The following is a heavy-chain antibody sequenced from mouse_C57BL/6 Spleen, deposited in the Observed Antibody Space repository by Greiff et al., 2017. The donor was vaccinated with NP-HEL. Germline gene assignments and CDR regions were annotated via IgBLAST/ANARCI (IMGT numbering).Heavy chain of an antibody. CDR3: ARRDYGSSYGYFDV. CDR2: IYPEDGDT. J-gene: IGHJ1*03. Sequence: QVQLQQSGPELVKPGASVKISCKASGYAFSSSWMNWVKQRPGKGLEWIGRIYPEDGDTNYNGKFKGKATLTADKSSSTAYMQLSSLTSEDSAVYFCARRDYGSSYGYFDVWGTGTTVTVSS. D-gene: IGHD1-1*01. CDR1: GYAFSSSW. V-gene: IGHV1-82*01.